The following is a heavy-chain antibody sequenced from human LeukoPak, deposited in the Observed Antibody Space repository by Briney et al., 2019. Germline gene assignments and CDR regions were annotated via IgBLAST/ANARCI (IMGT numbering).Heavy chain of an antibody. J-gene: IGHJ5*02. Sequence: PSETLPLTCTVYGVSFSGYYWSWIRQAPGEGLECIGEINHSGTTNYNPSLNSRVTISLDTSKNQFSLKLTSVTAADTAVYYCARTSYTNYDKWYDPWGQGTLVTVSS. CDR2: INHSGTT. CDR1: GVSFSGYY. CDR3: ARTSYTNYDKWYDP. D-gene: IGHD4-11*01. V-gene: IGHV4-34*01.